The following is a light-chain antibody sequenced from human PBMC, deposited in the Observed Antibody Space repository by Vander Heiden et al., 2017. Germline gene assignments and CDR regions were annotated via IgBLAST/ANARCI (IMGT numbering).Light chain of an antibody. CDR2: EVS. V-gene: IGLV2-23*02. Sequence: QSALTQPASVSGSPGQSITISCTGTSSDVGSYNLVSWYQQHPGKAPQLMIYEVSQRPSGVSHRFSGSKSGNTASLTISGLQAEDEADYYCCSYAGRSTPYVFGTGTKVTVL. CDR1: SSDVGSYNL. CDR3: CSYAGRSTPYV. J-gene: IGLJ1*01.